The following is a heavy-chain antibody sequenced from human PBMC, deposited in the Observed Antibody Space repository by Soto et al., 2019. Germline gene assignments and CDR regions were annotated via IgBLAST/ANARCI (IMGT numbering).Heavy chain of an antibody. CDR3: AKGAEGYVVSSLDS. CDR1: GFRFSDFA. D-gene: IGHD5-12*01. CDR2: ITGTASST. Sequence: EVQLLESGGGFVQPGGSLRLSCAASGFRFSDFAMTWVRQAPGRGLEWVSVITGTASSTYYADSVKGRFTISRDNSKNTLYLQINSLRAEDTAIYYCAKGAEGYVVSSLDSWGQGTLVTVSS. V-gene: IGHV3-23*01. J-gene: IGHJ4*02.